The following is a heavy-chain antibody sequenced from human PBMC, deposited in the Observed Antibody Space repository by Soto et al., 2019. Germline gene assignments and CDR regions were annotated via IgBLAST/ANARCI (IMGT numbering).Heavy chain of an antibody. CDR1: GGSISSYY. J-gene: IGHJ6*02. D-gene: IGHD3-3*01. V-gene: IGHV4-59*01. Sequence: SETLSLTCTVSGGSISSYYWSWIRQPPGKGLEWIGYIYYSGSTNYNPSLKSRVTISVDTSENQFSLKLSSVTAADTAVYYCARDRDYDFWSGPYGMDVWGQGTTVTVSS. CDR3: ARDRDYDFWSGPYGMDV. CDR2: IYYSGST.